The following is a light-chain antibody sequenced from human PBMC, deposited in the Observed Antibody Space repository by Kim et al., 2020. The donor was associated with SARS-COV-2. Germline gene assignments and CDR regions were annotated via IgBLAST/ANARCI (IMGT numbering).Light chain of an antibody. V-gene: IGLV2-14*03. Sequence: GQSITISGTGNSSDVGGYNYVSWYQQHPGKAPKLMIYDVSNRPSGVSNRFSGSKSGNTASLTISGLQAEDEADYYCSSYTSSSTRVFGGGTQLTVL. CDR3: SSYTSSSTRV. CDR1: SSDVGGYNY. CDR2: DVS. J-gene: IGLJ3*02.